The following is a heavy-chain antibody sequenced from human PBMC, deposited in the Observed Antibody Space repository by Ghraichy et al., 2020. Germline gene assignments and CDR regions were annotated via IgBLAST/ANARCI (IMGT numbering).Heavy chain of an antibody. CDR1: GGSFSGYY. D-gene: IGHD2-8*02. J-gene: IGHJ5*02. CDR3: ARAPIRPGWFDP. Sequence: SETLSLTCAVYGGSFSGYYWSWIRQPPGKGLEWIGEINHSGSTNYNPSLKSRVTISVDTSKNQFSLKLSSVTAADTAVYYCARAPIRPGWFDPWGQGTLVTVSS. V-gene: IGHV4-34*01. CDR2: INHSGST.